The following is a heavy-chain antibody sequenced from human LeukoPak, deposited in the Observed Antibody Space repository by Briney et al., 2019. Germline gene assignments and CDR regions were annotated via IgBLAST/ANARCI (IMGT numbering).Heavy chain of an antibody. D-gene: IGHD3-22*01. CDR1: GFTFSTYA. CDR3: ARGGSGYGDYYYFYGMDV. Sequence: GGSLRLSCAASGFTFSTYAMNWVRQAPGKGLEWVSYISTSSSSIYYADSVKGRFTISRNNAKNSLYLQMNSLRDEDTAVYYCARGGSGYGDYYYFYGMDVWGQGTTVTVSS. V-gene: IGHV3-48*02. J-gene: IGHJ6*02. CDR2: ISTSSSSI.